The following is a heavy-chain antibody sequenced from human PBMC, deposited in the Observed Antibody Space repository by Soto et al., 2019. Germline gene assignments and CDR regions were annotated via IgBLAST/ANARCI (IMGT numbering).Heavy chain of an antibody. CDR2: ISGSGGST. Sequence: GGSLRLSCAASGFTFSSYAMSWVRQAPGKGLEWVSAISGSGGSTYYADSVKGRFTISRDNSKNTLYLQMNSLRAEDTAVYYCAKESIIINVVVIDHFDFWGQGTLAIV. D-gene: IGHD3-22*01. V-gene: IGHV3-23*01. J-gene: IGHJ4*02. CDR1: GFTFSSYA. CDR3: AKESIIINVVVIDHFDF.